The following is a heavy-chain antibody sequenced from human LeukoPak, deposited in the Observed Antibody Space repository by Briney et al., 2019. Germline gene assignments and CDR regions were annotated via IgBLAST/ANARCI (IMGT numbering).Heavy chain of an antibody. V-gene: IGHV6-1*01. CDR2: TYYRSKWYN. CDR3: ARDFGTTGWHTFDY. D-gene: IGHD6-19*01. CDR1: GDSVSSKNGS. Sequence: SQTLSLTCVVSGDSVSSKNGSWNWIRQSPSRGLEWLGRTYYRSKWYNDYAESMEGRMTISQDTSKNKYSLHLSSVTPDDTAVYYCARDFGTTGWHTFDYWGQGTLVTVSS. J-gene: IGHJ4*02.